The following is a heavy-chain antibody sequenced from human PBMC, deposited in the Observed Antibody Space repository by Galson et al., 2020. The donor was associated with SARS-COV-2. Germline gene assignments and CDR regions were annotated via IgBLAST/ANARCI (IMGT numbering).Heavy chain of an antibody. CDR1: GFTFSSSW. CDR2: IKQDGSEK. Sequence: GGSLRLSCAASGFTFSSSWMSWVRQAPGKGLEWVANIKQDGSEKYYVDSVKGRFTISRENAKNSLYLQMNSLRAEDTAVYYCARLSIAAAGADYWCQGTLVTVSS. J-gene: IGHJ4*02. V-gene: IGHV3-7*01. CDR3: ARLSIAAAGADY. D-gene: IGHD6-13*01.